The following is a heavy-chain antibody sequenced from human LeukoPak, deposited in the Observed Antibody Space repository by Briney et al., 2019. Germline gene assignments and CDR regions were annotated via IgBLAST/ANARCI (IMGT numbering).Heavy chain of an antibody. CDR1: GFTFSSYA. Sequence: GGSLRLSCAASGFTFSSYAMSWVRQAPGKGLEWVSAISGSGGSTYYADSVKGRFTISRDNSKNTLYLQMNSLRAEDTTIYYCAKDKSLGTYTSGWYQFDYWGQGTLVTVSS. CDR3: AKDKSLGTYTSGWYQFDY. V-gene: IGHV3-23*01. D-gene: IGHD6-19*01. J-gene: IGHJ4*02. CDR2: ISGSGGST.